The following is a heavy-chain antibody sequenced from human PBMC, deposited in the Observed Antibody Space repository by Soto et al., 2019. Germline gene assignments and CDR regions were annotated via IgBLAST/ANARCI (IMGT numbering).Heavy chain of an antibody. Sequence: QVQLVESGGGLVKPGGSLRLSCAASGFTFSDYYMSWIRQAPGKGLEWISYISGSNIYTNYADSVKGRFTISRDNANNSLYLQMDSLRVEDTAVYYCARDGGEVIPAAIGGGYVMDVWGQGTTVNVSS. D-gene: IGHD2-2*01. CDR1: GFTFSDYY. CDR2: ISGSNIYT. CDR3: ARDGGEVIPAAIGGGYVMDV. V-gene: IGHV3-11*06. J-gene: IGHJ6*02.